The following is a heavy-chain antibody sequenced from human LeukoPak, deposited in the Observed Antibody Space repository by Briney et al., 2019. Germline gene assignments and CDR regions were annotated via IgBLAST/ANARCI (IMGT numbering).Heavy chain of an antibody. Sequence: GGSLRLSCAASGFTLRSYQTNWVRLAPGKGLEWVSYISSSGSIIHYADSVKGRFTISRDNAKNSLYLQMNSLRAEDTAVYYCARDLLGGGLFDYWGQGTLVTVSS. J-gene: IGHJ4*02. CDR1: GFTLRSYQ. CDR3: ARDLLGGGLFDY. V-gene: IGHV3-48*03. D-gene: IGHD3-16*01. CDR2: ISSSGSII.